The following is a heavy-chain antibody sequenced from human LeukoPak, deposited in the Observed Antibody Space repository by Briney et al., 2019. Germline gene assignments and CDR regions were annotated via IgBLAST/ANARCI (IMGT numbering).Heavy chain of an antibody. V-gene: IGHV3-53*01. J-gene: IGHJ5*02. CDR3: AGYYYDSSGYYNWFDP. CDR2: IYSGGST. CDR1: GFTVSSNY. Sequence: PGGSLRLSCAASGFTVSSNYMSWVRQAPGKGLEWVSVIYSGGSTYYADSVKGRFTISRDNSKNTLYLQMNSLRAEDTAVYYCAGYYYDSSGYYNWFDPWGQGTLVTVSS. D-gene: IGHD3-22*01.